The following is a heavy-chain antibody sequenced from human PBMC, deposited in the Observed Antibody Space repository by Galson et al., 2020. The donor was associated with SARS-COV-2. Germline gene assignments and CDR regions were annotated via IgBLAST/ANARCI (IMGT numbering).Heavy chain of an antibody. CDR2: IWYDGSNK. CDR1: GFTFSSYG. D-gene: IGHD6-13*01. V-gene: IGHV3-33*01. J-gene: IGHJ5*02. CDR3: AREHWVNSSSWYEDWFDP. Sequence: GGSLRLSCAASGFTFSSYGMHWVRQAPGKGLEWGAVIWYDGSNKYYADSVKGRFTISRDNSKNTLYLQMNSLRAEDTAVYYCAREHWVNSSSWYEDWFDPWGQGTLVTVSS.